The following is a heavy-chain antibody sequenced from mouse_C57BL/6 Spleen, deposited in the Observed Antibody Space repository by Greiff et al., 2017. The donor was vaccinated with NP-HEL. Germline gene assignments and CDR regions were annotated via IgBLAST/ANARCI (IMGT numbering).Heavy chain of an antibody. Sequence: VQVVESGAELARPGASVKMSCKASGYTFTSYTMHWVKQRPGPGLEWIGYINPSSGYTKYNQKFKDKATLTADKSSSTAYMQLSSLTSEDSAVYYCARSELGVWYFDVWGTGTTVTVSS. V-gene: IGHV1-4*01. CDR1: GYTFTSYT. CDR2: INPSSGYT. CDR3: ARSELGVWYFDV. J-gene: IGHJ1*03. D-gene: IGHD4-1*01.